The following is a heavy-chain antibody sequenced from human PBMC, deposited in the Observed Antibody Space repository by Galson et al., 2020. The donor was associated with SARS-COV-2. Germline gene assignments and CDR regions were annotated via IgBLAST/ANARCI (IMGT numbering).Heavy chain of an antibody. Sequence: TGGSLRLSCAASGFTFDDYAMHWVRQAPGKGLEWVSLISGDGGSTYYADSVKGRFTISRDNSKNSLYLQMNSLRTEDTALYYCVKVRVPQERIVLMVYAIDYYYGMDVWGQGTTVTVSS. CDR3: VKVRVPQERIVLMVYAIDYYYGMDV. J-gene: IGHJ6*02. CDR2: ISGDGGST. V-gene: IGHV3-43*02. D-gene: IGHD2-8*01. CDR1: GFTFDDYA.